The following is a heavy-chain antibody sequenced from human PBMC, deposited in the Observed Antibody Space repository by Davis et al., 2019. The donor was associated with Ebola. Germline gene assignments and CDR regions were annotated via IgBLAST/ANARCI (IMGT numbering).Heavy chain of an antibody. CDR1: GFTFSSFSSHG. Sequence: GESLKISCAASGFTFSSFSSHGMHWVRQAPGRGLDWVAIIWYDGSEKYYADSVKGRFTISRDNSKNTLYLQMNSLTAEDTAVYYCVRTTYGAPEYWGQGTLVTVSS. J-gene: IGHJ4*02. D-gene: IGHD4-17*01. V-gene: IGHV3-33*01. CDR2: IWYDGSEK. CDR3: VRTTYGAPEY.